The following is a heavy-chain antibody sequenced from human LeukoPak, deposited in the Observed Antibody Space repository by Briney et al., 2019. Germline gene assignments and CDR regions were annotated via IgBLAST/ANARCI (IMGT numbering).Heavy chain of an antibody. V-gene: IGHV1-46*01. CDR3: ARDSAAVGELSFQLDY. CDR2: INPSGGST. Sequence: GASVNVSCKASGGTFSSYAISWVQQAPGQGLQWMGIINPSGGSTSYAQKFQGRVTMTRDTSTSTVYMELSSLRSEDTAVYYCARDSAAVGELSFQLDYWGQGTLVTVSS. CDR1: GGTFSSYA. D-gene: IGHD3-10*01. J-gene: IGHJ4*02.